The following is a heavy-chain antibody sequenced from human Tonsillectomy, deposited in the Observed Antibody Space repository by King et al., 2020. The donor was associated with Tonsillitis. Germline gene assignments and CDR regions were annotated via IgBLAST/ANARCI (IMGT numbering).Heavy chain of an antibody. CDR1: GFTFSSYA. V-gene: IGHV3-30*04. Sequence: VQLVESGGGVVQPGRSLRLSCASSGFTFSSYAMHWVRQAPGKGLEWVAVISYDRSHKYYADSVKGRFTMSRDNSKNTLYLQMNSLRAEDTAVYYCARDADYYDSSGYPHWGQGTLVTVSS. D-gene: IGHD3-22*01. J-gene: IGHJ4*02. CDR3: ARDADYYDSSGYPH. CDR2: ISYDRSHK.